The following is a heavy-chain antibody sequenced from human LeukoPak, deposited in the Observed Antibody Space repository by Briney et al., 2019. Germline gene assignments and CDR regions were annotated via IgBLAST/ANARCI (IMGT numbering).Heavy chain of an antibody. J-gene: IGHJ4*02. CDR1: GFTFSSYG. V-gene: IGHV3-33*08. CDR2: IWYGGSNK. D-gene: IGHD3-22*01. CDR3: ARGGYYDSSSNLLFDY. Sequence: GGSLRLSCAASGFTFSSYGMHWVRQAPGKGLEWVAVIWYGGSNKYYADSVKGRFTISRDNSKNTLYLQMNSLRAEDTAVYYCARGGYYDSSSNLLFDYWGQGTLVTVSS.